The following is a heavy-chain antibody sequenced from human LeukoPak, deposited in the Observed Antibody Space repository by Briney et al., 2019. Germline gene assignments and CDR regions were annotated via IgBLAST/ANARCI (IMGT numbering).Heavy chain of an antibody. D-gene: IGHD2-2*01. CDR2: VSYDESNK. CDR3: AKDLGVIIVPYAIDYYGLDV. Sequence: GGSLRLSCAASGFTFSRHGMQWVRQAQGKGLEWVAAVSYDESNKYYADSVKGRFTISRDNSKNTLFLQMNSLRAEDTAVYYCAKDLGVIIVPYAIDYYGLDVWGQGTKVTVSS. V-gene: IGHV3-30*18. J-gene: IGHJ6*02. CDR1: GFTFSRHG.